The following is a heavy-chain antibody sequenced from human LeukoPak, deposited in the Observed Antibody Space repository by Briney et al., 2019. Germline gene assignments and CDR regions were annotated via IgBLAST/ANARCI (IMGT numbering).Heavy chain of an antibody. J-gene: IGHJ6*03. CDR2: IRYDGSNK. CDR1: GFTFSSYA. D-gene: IGHD1-26*01. Sequence: GGSLRLSCAASGFTFSSYAMHWVRQAPGKGLEWVTFIRYDGSNKYYADSVKGRFTISRDNSKNTLYLRMNSLRAEDTAVYYCAKGCGWEASYYYYYMDVWGKGTTVTISS. V-gene: IGHV3-30*02. CDR3: AKGCGWEASYYYYYMDV.